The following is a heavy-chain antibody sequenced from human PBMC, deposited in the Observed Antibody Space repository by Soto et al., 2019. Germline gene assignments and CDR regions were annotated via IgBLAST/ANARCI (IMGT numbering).Heavy chain of an antibody. CDR3: AREENCSDGICYSEYFQR. CDR2: VNPSGGST. V-gene: IGHV1-46*01. J-gene: IGHJ1*01. Sequence: QVQLVQSGAEVKKPGASVKVSCKASGYIFTAYSMHWVRQAPGQGLEWMGVVNPSGGSTNYAQKFQGRITMTRETSTSTVRMDLSSLTSEDTAVYYCAREENCSDGICYSEYFQRWGQGTLVTVSS. CDR1: GYIFTAYS. D-gene: IGHD2-15*01.